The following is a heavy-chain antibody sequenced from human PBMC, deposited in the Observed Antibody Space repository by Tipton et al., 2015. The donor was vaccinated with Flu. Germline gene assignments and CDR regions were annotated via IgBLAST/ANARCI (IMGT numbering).Heavy chain of an antibody. CDR3: ARGQGANP. V-gene: IGHV3-53*01. CDR1: GFTVSSNY. CDR2: IYSDGST. Sequence: GSLRLSCAASGFTVSSNYMSWVRQTPGKGLEWVSVIYSDGSTYYIDSVTGRFTISRDNSKNMLSLQMNNLRAEDTAVYYGARGQGANPWDQETLDTVSS. J-gene: IGHJ5*02.